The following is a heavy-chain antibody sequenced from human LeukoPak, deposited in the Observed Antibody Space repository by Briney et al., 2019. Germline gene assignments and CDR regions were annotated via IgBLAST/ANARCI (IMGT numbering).Heavy chain of an antibody. CDR1: GDSISSNSYY. Sequence: SETLSLTCTVSGDSISSNSYYWGWIRQPPGKGLEWFGSTYYRGITYSIPSLNSRVTISVGTSKNQFSLKLTSVTAADTAVYYCVRPAEQQLDAYDIWGQGKMVTVSS. CDR2: TYYRGIT. D-gene: IGHD6-13*01. CDR3: VRPAEQQLDAYDI. V-gene: IGHV4-39*01. J-gene: IGHJ3*02.